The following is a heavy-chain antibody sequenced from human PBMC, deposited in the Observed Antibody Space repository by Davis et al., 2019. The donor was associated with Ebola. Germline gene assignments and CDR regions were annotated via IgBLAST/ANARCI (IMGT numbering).Heavy chain of an antibody. J-gene: IGHJ4*02. Sequence: GESLKISCAASGFTFSSYAMHWVRQAPGKGLEWVAVISYDGSNKYYADSVKGRFTISRDNSKNTLYLQMNSLRAEDTAVYYCARVSYDSSGNHFDYWGQGTLVTVSS. CDR2: ISYDGSNK. D-gene: IGHD3-22*01. CDR3: ARVSYDSSGNHFDY. CDR1: GFTFSSYA. V-gene: IGHV3-30-3*01.